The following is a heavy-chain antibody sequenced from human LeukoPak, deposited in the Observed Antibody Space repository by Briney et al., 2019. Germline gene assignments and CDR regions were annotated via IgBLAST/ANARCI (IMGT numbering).Heavy chain of an antibody. D-gene: IGHD4-17*01. Sequence: EASVKVSCKASGYTFTSYDINWVRQATGQGLEWMGWMNPNSGNTGYAQKFQGRVTITRNTSISTAYMELSSLRSEDTAVYYCAREGDYDAFDIWGQGTMVTVSS. CDR2: MNPNSGNT. CDR3: AREGDYDAFDI. V-gene: IGHV1-8*01. CDR1: GYTFTSYD. J-gene: IGHJ3*02.